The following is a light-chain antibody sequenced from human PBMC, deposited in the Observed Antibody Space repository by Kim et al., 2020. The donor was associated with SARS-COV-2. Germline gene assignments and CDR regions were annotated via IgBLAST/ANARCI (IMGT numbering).Light chain of an antibody. J-gene: IGKJ4*01. CDR2: GAS. Sequence: SPGERATLSCRASQSVSSGYLAWYQQKPGQAPRLLIDGASSRDTGIPDRISGSGSGTDFTLTITGLEPEDSATYYCQQYESSPLSFGGGTKVDIK. CDR1: QSVSSGY. CDR3: QQYESSPLS. V-gene: IGKV3-20*01.